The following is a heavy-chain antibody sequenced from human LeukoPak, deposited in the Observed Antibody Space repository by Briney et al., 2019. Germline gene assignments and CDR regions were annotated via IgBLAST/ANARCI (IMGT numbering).Heavy chain of an antibody. Sequence: SETLSLTCTVSGGSISGGNYYWSWIRQPPGKGLEWIGYIYYSGSTYYNPSLKSRVTISADTSKNQFSLKLSPVTAADTAVYYCARGNTAMVFDYWGQGTLVTVSS. CDR2: IYYSGST. J-gene: IGHJ4*02. V-gene: IGHV4-30-4*01. CDR3: ARGNTAMVFDY. CDR1: GGSISGGNYY. D-gene: IGHD5-18*01.